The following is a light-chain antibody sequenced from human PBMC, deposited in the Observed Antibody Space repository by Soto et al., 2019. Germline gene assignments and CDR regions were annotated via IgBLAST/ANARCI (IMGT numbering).Light chain of an antibody. Sequence: EIVLTQSPGTLSLSPGERATLSCRASQSVSSSSLAWYQQKPGQAPRLLIYGAFTRATGIPDRFSGSVSGTVFALTISRLEAEEFAVYYCLQSDNSKVIFGGGPTVEIK. CDR2: GAF. J-gene: IGKJ4*01. CDR1: QSVSSSS. V-gene: IGKV3-20*01. CDR3: LQSDNSKVI.